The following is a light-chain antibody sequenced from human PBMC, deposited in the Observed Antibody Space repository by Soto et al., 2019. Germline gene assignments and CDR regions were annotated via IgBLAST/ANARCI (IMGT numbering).Light chain of an antibody. V-gene: IGKV3-15*01. CDR2: GAS. J-gene: IGKJ1*01. CDR3: QQYNNWPRT. Sequence: EIVMTQSPATLSVSPGERATLSCRASQSVSSNLAWYQQKPGQAPRLLIYGASSRATGIPARFSGSASGTEFTLTISSLQSEDFAVYYCQQYNNWPRTFGQWTKVEIK. CDR1: QSVSSN.